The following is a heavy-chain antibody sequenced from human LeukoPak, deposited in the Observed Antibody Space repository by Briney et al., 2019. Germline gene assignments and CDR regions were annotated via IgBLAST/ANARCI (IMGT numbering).Heavy chain of an antibody. Sequence: SETLSLTCTVSGASISSYYWSWIRQPPGKGLEWIGYIYYSGSTNYNPSLKSRVTISVDTSKNQFSLKLSSGTAADAAVYYCARSDVVTGTWFDPWGQGTLVTVSS. CDR2: IYYSGST. CDR3: ARSDVVTGTWFDP. V-gene: IGHV4-59*08. J-gene: IGHJ5*02. CDR1: GASISSYY. D-gene: IGHD2-21*02.